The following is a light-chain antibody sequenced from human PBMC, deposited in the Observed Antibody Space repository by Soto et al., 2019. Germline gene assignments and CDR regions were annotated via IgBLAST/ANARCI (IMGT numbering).Light chain of an antibody. V-gene: IGKV1-17*01. CDR3: FHYISPPRT. Sequence: IQMTQPPSSLSASVGDRATITCRASQGIRYALGWYPQTPGTAHKRLIYSASILQKGVHTRFGVSGSGTEFTLTISSLQPEDFATYCRFHYISPPRTVGQVTKLDSK. CDR1: QGIRYA. J-gene: IGKJ1*01. CDR2: SAS.